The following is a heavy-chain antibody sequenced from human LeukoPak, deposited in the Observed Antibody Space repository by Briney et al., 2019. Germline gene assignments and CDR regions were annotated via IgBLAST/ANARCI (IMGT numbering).Heavy chain of an antibody. J-gene: IGHJ5*02. CDR3: ARQIVVVPAASWFDP. CDR2: INHSGST. CDR1: GGSFSGYY. Sequence: PSETLSLTCAVYGGSFSGYYWNWIRQPPGKGLEWIGEINHSGSTNYNPSLKSRVTVSLDTSKNQFSLKLSSVTAADTAVYYCARQIVVVPAASWFDPWGQGTLVTVSS. V-gene: IGHV4-34*01. D-gene: IGHD2-2*01.